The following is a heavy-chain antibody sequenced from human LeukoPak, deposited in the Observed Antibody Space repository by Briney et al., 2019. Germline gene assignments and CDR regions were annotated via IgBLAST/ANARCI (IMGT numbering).Heavy chain of an antibody. CDR3: ARDQGLIVVVAATLAD. J-gene: IGHJ4*02. D-gene: IGHD2-15*01. Sequence: GASVKVSCKASGYTFTSYYMHWVRQAPGQGLEWMGVINPSGGSTSYAQKFQGRVTMTRDTSTSTVYMEVSSLRSEDTAVYYCARDQGLIVVVAATLADWGQGTLVTVSS. CDR2: INPSGGST. V-gene: IGHV1-46*01. CDR1: GYTFTSYY.